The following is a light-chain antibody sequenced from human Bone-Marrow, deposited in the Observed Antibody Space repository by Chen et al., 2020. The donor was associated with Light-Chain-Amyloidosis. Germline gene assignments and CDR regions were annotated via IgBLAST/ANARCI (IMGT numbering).Light chain of an antibody. CDR1: GLPKQY. Sequence: SYELTQPPSVSVSPGQTARISCSGDGLPKQYAYWYQQKPGQAPVLVIYNDSERPSGSPERFSGSSSGTTVPLTIRGVQAADEADYYWKSADTTDTLYVLFGGVTKLPVL. CDR3: KSADTTDTLYVL. J-gene: IGLJ2*01. CDR2: NDS. V-gene: IGLV3-25*03.